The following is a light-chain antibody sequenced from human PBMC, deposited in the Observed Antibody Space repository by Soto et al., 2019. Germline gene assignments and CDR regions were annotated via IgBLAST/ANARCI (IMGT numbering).Light chain of an antibody. Sequence: QSVLTQPPSASGTPGQRVNISCSGSSSNIGSNYVYWYRQFPGTAPKLLIQRNNQRPSGVPARFSGSKSGTSASLAISGLRSEDEADYYCSSWTTSTTQVLGGGTKLTVL. V-gene: IGLV1-47*01. J-gene: IGLJ3*02. CDR1: SSNIGSNY. CDR2: RNN. CDR3: SSWTTSTTQV.